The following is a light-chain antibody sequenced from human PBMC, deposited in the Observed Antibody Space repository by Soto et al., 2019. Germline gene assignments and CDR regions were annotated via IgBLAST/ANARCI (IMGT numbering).Light chain of an antibody. J-gene: IGKJ1*01. CDR3: QQTYSTPT. V-gene: IGKV1-39*01. Sequence: DIQMTQSPSTLSASVGDRVTITCRASQSIRTYLNWYQQKPGKAPNLLIYGASTLQSGVPSRFSGSGSGTTFTLTISSLHPEDFATYHCQQTYSTPTFGQATKVEIK. CDR2: GAS. CDR1: QSIRTY.